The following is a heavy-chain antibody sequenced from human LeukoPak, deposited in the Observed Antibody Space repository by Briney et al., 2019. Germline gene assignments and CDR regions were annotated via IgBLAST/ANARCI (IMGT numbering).Heavy chain of an antibody. J-gene: IGHJ4*02. CDR3: ARVCGYHWESFYDY. CDR1: GGSISSSSYY. D-gene: IGHD5-12*01. V-gene: IGHV4-61*05. Sequence: SETLSLTYTGSGGSISSSSYYWGWIRQPPGKGLERIGYIYYSGSTNYNPSLKSRVTISVDTSKNQFSLKLRSVTAADTAVYYCARVCGYHWESFYDYWGQGTLVTVSS. CDR2: IYYSGST.